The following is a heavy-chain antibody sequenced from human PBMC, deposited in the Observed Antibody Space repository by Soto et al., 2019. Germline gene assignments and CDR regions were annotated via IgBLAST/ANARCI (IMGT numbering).Heavy chain of an antibody. D-gene: IGHD6-13*01. CDR1: GGSISSYF. J-gene: IGHJ4*02. V-gene: IGHV4-59*01. CDR3: ARDLAAVPRSFDY. Sequence: SETLSLTCTVSGGSISSYFYIWVRQPPGKGLEWIGSVYYTGTTDYNPSLKSRVTISVDTSKTQFSLNLRSVTAADTAVYYCARDLAAVPRSFDYWGRGTLVTVSS. CDR2: VYYTGTT.